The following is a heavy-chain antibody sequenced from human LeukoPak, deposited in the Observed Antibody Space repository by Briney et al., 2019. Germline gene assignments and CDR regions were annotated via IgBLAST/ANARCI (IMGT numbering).Heavy chain of an antibody. CDR2: IKQDGSET. Sequence: GGALRLACGTHAFSISNAWMTWVRRSPGKGVGWVSNIKQDGSETYYVDSVMGRFTISRLNAKNSVYLQMNSLRAEDTAVYYCARDRSISGVVTIDFWGQGTLVTVSS. J-gene: IGHJ4*02. D-gene: IGHD3-3*01. V-gene: IGHV3-7*01. CDR1: AFSISNAW. CDR3: ARDRSISGVVTIDF.